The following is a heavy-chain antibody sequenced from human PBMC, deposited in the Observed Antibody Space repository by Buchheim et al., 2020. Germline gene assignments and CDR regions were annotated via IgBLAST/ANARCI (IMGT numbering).Heavy chain of an antibody. Sequence: EVQLLESGGGLVQPGGSLRLSCAASGFTFGSYAMTWVRQAPGKGLEWVSIISGGGGTTYYADSVKGRFTISRDNSKNTLYLQMNSLRAEDTAVYYCARRGLYGDYYKYFAYWGQGTL. V-gene: IGHV3-23*01. J-gene: IGHJ4*02. D-gene: IGHD4-17*01. CDR1: GFTFGSYA. CDR2: ISGGGGTT. CDR3: ARRGLYGDYYKYFAY.